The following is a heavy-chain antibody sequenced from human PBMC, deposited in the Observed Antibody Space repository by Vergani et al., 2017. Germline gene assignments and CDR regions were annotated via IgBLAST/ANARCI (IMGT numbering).Heavy chain of an antibody. CDR1: GFTFNHYA. CDR3: ARDSPLVVPAAIFYYYYGMDV. D-gene: IGHD2-2*01. J-gene: IGHJ6*02. CDR2: ISGSGGST. Sequence: EVQLLESGGDLVQPGGSLRLSCAASGFTFNHYAMHWVRQAPGKGLEWVSGISGSGGSTSYAGSVKGRFTISRDSSKNTLYLQMNSLRAEDTAVYYCARDSPLVVPAAIFYYYYGMDVWGQGTTVTVSS. V-gene: IGHV3-23*01.